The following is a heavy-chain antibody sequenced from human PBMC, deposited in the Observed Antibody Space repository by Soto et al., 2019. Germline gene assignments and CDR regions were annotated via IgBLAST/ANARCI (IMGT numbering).Heavy chain of an antibody. J-gene: IGHJ6*02. V-gene: IGHV1-69*01. CDR1: GGTFSSYA. D-gene: IGHD3-3*01. Sequence: QVQLVHSGAEVKKPGSSVKVSCKASGGTFSSYAISWVRPAPGHGLELMGGIIPIFGTANYAQKFQGRVTITADESTSTAYRELSSLRSKDTAVYYCGSSGRVLEWLSPLYYYYGMDVWGQGTTDTVSS. CDR3: GSSGRVLEWLSPLYYYYGMDV. CDR2: IIPIFGTA.